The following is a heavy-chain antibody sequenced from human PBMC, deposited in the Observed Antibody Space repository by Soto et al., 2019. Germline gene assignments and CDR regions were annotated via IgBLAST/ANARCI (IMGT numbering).Heavy chain of an antibody. V-gene: IGHV3-23*01. Sequence: GGSLGLSCAASGFTFRSYALSWVRQAPGRGLEWVSTISGSGGSTYYADSVKGRFTISRDNSKNTLYLQMNSLRAEDTAVYYCAKSYYDILTGYPRPHFDYWGQGTLVTVSS. CDR1: GFTFRSYA. D-gene: IGHD3-9*01. CDR2: ISGSGGST. J-gene: IGHJ4*02. CDR3: AKSYYDILTGYPRPHFDY.